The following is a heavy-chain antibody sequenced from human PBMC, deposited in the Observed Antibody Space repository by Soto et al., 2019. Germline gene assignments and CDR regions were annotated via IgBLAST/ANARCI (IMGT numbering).Heavy chain of an antibody. CDR3: ARARGAAGRWFDP. J-gene: IGHJ5*02. V-gene: IGHV1-3*01. Sequence: QVQLVQSGAEVKKPGASVKVSCKASGYTFTSYAMHWVRQAPGQRLEWMGGINAGNGNTKYSQKFQGRVTITRDTSASTAYMELISLRSEDTAVYYCARARGAAGRWFDPWGQGTLVTVSS. CDR1: GYTFTSYA. CDR2: INAGNGNT. D-gene: IGHD6-13*01.